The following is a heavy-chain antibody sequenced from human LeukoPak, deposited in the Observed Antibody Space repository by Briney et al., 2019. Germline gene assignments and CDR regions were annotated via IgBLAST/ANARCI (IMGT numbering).Heavy chain of an antibody. CDR1: GFSFGSHA. J-gene: IGHJ4*02. CDR3: ARDWSEGSGSYIDY. Sequence: GGSLRLSCAASGFSFGSHAMHWVRQAPGKGLEWLVVTSYDGTRQYYADFVRGRFTISRENSKNTLYLHMNSLRVDDTAVYYCARDWSEGSGSYIDYWGQGALVTVSS. D-gene: IGHD3-10*01. V-gene: IGHV3-30*03. CDR2: TSYDGTRQ.